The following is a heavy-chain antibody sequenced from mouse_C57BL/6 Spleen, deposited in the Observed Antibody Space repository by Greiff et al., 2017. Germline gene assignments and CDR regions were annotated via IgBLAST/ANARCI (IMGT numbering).Heavy chain of an antibody. D-gene: IGHD2-1*01. CDR2: IDPSDSYT. CDR1: GYTFTSYW. J-gene: IGHJ3*01. V-gene: IGHV1-59*01. CDR3: ATPRSIYYGNFAY. Sequence: QVQLQQPGAELVRPGTSVKLSCKASGYTFTSYWMHWVKQRPGQGLEWIGVIDPSDSYTNYNQKFKGKATLTVDTSSSTAYMQLSSLTSEDSAVYYCATPRSIYYGNFAYWGQGTLVTVSA.